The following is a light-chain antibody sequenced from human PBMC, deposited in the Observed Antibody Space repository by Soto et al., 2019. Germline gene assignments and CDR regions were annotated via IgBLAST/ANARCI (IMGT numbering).Light chain of an antibody. CDR2: KVS. J-gene: IGKJ5*01. V-gene: IGKV2-30*02. CDR3: MQGTHWPIT. Sequence: DIVVTQSPLCLPVTLGEPASISCRSNQSLVHSDGIAYFSWFQQRPGRSPRRLIYKVSNRDSGVPARFSGSGSGTDFALKISRVEAEDVGVYYCMQGTHWPITFGQGTRLEIK. CDR1: QSLVHSDGIAY.